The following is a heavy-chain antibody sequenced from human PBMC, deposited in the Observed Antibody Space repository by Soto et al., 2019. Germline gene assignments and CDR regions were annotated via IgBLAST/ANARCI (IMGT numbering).Heavy chain of an antibody. Sequence: QVQLVESGGGVVQPGRSLRLSCAASGFTFSSYGMHWVRQAPGKGLEWVAVIWYDGSNKYYADSVKGRFTISRDNSKNTLYLQMNSLRAEDTAVYYCARDRGYSSGWYDYYYYGMDVWGQGTTVTVSS. CDR2: IWYDGSNK. J-gene: IGHJ6*02. CDR1: GFTFSSYG. D-gene: IGHD6-19*01. V-gene: IGHV3-33*01. CDR3: ARDRGYSSGWYDYYYYGMDV.